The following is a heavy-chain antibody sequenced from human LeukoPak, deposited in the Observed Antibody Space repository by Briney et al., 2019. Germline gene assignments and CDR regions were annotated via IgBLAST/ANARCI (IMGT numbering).Heavy chain of an antibody. V-gene: IGHV3-33*01. CDR2: IWFDGSKK. J-gene: IGHJ4*02. Sequence: GGSLRLSCVASGFTFNTYGMHWVRQAPGKGLEWVAVIWFDGSKKYYADSVKGRFTISRDDPKNTLYLQMNRLRAEDTAVYFCARDRINLFDYWGQGALVTVSS. D-gene: IGHD1-14*01. CDR1: GFTFNTYG. CDR3: ARDRINLFDY.